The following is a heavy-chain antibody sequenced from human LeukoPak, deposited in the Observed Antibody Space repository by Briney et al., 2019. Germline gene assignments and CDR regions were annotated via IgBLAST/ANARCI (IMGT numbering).Heavy chain of an antibody. CDR3: LRDLNWSLDQ. CDR2: IKSDGITI. V-gene: IGHV3-74*01. Sequence: GGSLRLSCAASGFTFSNYMMHWVRQAPGKGLVWVSRIKSDGITITYADSVKGRFTIPRDNAKNTLYPQMNSLRAEDTAVYYCLRDLNWSLDQWGQGTLVTVSS. CDR1: GFTFSNYM. J-gene: IGHJ4*02. D-gene: IGHD1-20*01.